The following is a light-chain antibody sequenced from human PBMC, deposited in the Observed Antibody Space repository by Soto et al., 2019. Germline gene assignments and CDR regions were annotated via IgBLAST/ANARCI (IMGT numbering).Light chain of an antibody. CDR3: QQCNNWPPEIT. CDR1: QSVGRN. CDR2: GAS. Sequence: EIVMTQSPATLSLSPGERAILSCRASQSVGRNLVWYQHKPGQAPRLLIYGASTRATGIAARFSGSGSGTEFTLTISSPQSEDFAVYYCQQCNNWPPEITFGQGIRLDI. V-gene: IGKV3-15*01. J-gene: IGKJ5*01.